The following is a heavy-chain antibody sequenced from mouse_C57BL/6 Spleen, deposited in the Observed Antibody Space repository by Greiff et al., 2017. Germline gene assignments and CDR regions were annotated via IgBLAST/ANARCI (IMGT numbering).Heavy chain of an antibody. D-gene: IGHD2-2*01. Sequence: QVQLQQPGAELVKPGASVKLSCKASGYTFTSYWMHWVKQRPGQGLEWIGMIHPNSGSTNYNEKFKSKATLTVDKSSSTAYMQLSSLTSEDSAVYDCERARLRPVAYSMDYWGQGTSVTVSS. CDR1: GYTFTSYW. J-gene: IGHJ4*01. CDR3: ERARLRPVAYSMDY. V-gene: IGHV1-64*01. CDR2: IHPNSGST.